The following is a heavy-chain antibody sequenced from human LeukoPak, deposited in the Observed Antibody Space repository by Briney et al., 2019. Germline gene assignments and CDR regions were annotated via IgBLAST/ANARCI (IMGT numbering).Heavy chain of an antibody. CDR3: ARVSGSIAASDY. CDR1: GYTFTGYY. CDR2: INPNSGGT. J-gene: IGHJ4*02. Sequence: ASVKVSCKASGYTFTGYYMHWVRQAPGQGLEWMGWINPNSGGTNYAQKFQGRVTMTRDTSISTAYMELSRLRSDDTAVYYCARVSGSIAASDYWGQGTLATVSS. V-gene: IGHV1-2*02. D-gene: IGHD6-13*01.